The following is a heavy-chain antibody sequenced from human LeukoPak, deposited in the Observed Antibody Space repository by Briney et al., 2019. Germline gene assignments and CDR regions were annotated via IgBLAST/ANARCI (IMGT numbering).Heavy chain of an antibody. D-gene: IGHD3-3*01. J-gene: IGHJ4*02. CDR1: GFTVSSNY. Sequence: GGSLRLSCAASGFTVSSNYMSWVRQAPGKGLEWVSILYSGGGTDYADSVKGRFTISRDNSKNTLFLQMNSLRAEGTAVYYCARDGVAAEFGYWGQGTLVPVSS. CDR2: LYSGGGT. V-gene: IGHV3-66*01. CDR3: ARDGVAAEFGY.